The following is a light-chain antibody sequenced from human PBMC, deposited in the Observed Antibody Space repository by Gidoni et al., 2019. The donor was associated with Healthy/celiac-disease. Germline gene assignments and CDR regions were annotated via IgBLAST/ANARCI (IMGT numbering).Light chain of an antibody. V-gene: IGLV2-14*01. CDR1: SSDGGGYTY. J-gene: IGLJ1*01. CDR3: SSYTRSSTYV. CDR2: EVS. Sequence: QSALTQPASGSGSPGQSITIYCTGTSSDGGGYTYVSWYQQHPCKAPKLMLYEVSNRPSGVSNRFSGSKSVHTASLTISGLQAEDEADYYCSSYTRSSTYVFGTGPKVTVL.